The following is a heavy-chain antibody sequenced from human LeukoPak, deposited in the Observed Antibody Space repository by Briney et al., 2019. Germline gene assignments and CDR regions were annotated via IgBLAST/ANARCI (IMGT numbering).Heavy chain of an antibody. V-gene: IGHV3-23*01. D-gene: IGHD3-10*01. J-gene: IGHJ4*02. CDR2: ISPSGDIT. CDR1: GFTFSNHG. Sequence: GGSLRLSCAASGFTFSNHGMNWVRQAPGKGLEWVSGISPSGDITYYADSVKGRFTISRDNSKNTLYLQMNSLRAEDTAVYYCARSLYGSGSRYFDYWGQGTLVTVSS. CDR3: ARSLYGSGSRYFDY.